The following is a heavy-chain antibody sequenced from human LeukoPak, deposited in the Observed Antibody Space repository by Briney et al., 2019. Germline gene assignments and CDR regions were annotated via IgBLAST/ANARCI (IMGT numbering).Heavy chain of an antibody. D-gene: IGHD6-19*01. CDR2: IYYSGST. CDR1: GGSISSSSYY. V-gene: IGHV4-39*02. CDR3: ARLPGIAVAGPYFDY. Sequence: KPSETLSLTCTVSGGSISSSSYYWGWIRQPPGKGLEWIGSIYYSGSTYYNPSLKSRVTISVETSKNHFSLKLSSVTAADTAVYYCARLPGIAVAGPYFDYWGQGTLVTVSS. J-gene: IGHJ4*02.